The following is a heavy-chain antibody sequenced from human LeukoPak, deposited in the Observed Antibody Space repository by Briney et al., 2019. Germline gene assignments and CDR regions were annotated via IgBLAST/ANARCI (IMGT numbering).Heavy chain of an antibody. Sequence: ASVKVSCKASGYTFTSYGISWVRQAPGQGLEWMGWISAYNGNTNYAQKLQGRVTMTTDTSTSTAYMELRSLRSDDTAVYYCARGSLIEAAGSQWFDPWGQGTLVTVSS. CDR1: GYTFTSYG. D-gene: IGHD6-13*01. J-gene: IGHJ5*02. V-gene: IGHV1-18*01. CDR3: ARGSLIEAAGSQWFDP. CDR2: ISAYNGNT.